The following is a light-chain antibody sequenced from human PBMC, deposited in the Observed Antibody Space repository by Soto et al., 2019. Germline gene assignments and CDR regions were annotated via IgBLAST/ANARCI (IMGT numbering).Light chain of an antibody. CDR1: QSVSSSY. CDR2: RAS. V-gene: IGKV3-20*01. J-gene: IGKJ5*01. CDR3: QQYKSWPIT. Sequence: NVWTQSAGTLSLSPGERATLSCRASQSVSSSYLAWYQQKPGQAPKVLIYRASSRATGIPDRFSGSGSGTEFTLTISGLQSEDFAIYFCQQYKSWPITFGQGTRLEIK.